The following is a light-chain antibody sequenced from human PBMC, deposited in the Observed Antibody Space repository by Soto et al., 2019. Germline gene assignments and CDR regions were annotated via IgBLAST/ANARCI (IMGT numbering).Light chain of an antibody. CDR3: SSYTSSSTLHV. CDR2: DVT. CDR1: SSDVGGYNY. V-gene: IGLV2-14*01. J-gene: IGLJ1*01. Sequence: QSALTQPASVSGSPGQSITISCTGTSSDVGGYNYVSWYQQHPGKAPKLMIYDVTNRPSGVSNRFSGSKSGNTASLTISASQAEDEDDYYCSSYTSSSTLHVFGTGTKVTVL.